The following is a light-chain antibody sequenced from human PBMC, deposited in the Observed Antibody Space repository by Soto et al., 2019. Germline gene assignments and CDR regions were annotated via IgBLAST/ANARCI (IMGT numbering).Light chain of an antibody. Sequence: QSALTQPASVSGSPGQSITISCTGTSSDVGGYEYVGWYQQHPGKAPKLMIYNVYNRPSGVSFRFSGSKSGNMASLTISGLQTEDEADYYCTSYTNRYTYVFGTGTKLTVL. CDR3: TSYTNRYTYV. CDR2: NVY. CDR1: SSDVGGYEY. J-gene: IGLJ1*01. V-gene: IGLV2-14*03.